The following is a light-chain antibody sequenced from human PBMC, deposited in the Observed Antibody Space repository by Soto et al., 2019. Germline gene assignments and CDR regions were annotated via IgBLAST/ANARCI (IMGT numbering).Light chain of an antibody. Sequence: DIQLTQSPATLSASLGDRATITCRASQSISTWFAWYQQKPGKAPKLLIYKASILESGVPSRFSGSGSGTDFTLTISSLEPDDFAAYYCQQYNSCPWTFGQGTKVEIK. CDR1: QSISTW. V-gene: IGKV1-5*03. CDR3: QQYNSCPWT. CDR2: KAS. J-gene: IGKJ1*01.